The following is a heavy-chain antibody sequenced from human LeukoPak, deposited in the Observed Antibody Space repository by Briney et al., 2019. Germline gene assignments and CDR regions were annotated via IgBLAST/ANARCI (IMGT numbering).Heavy chain of an antibody. V-gene: IGHV4-4*07. CDR3: ARGQTVGATALDY. Sequence: PSETLSLTSILCVGSHNNYYWSCIRPPGGKVREFIGCMYTTGSSTYNPCLESRVTLSLDTSKNQFSLKLTSVTAADTAVYYCARGQTVGATALDYWGRGTLITVSS. J-gene: IGHJ4*02. CDR1: VGSHNNYY. CDR2: MYTTGSS. D-gene: IGHD1-26*01.